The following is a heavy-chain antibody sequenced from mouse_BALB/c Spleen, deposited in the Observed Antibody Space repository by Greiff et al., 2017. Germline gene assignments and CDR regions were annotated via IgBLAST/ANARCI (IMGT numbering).Heavy chain of an antibody. Sequence: LVESGAELVKPGASVKLSCKTSGFTFSSSYISWLKQKPGQSLEWIAWIYAGTGGTSYNQKFTGKAQLTVYTSSSTAYMQFSSLTTEDTAIYYCARFPYDYYAMDYWGQGTSVTVSS. J-gene: IGHJ4*01. V-gene: IGHV1-84*02. CDR1: GFTFSSSY. CDR2: IYAGTGGT. CDR3: ARFPYDYYAMDY.